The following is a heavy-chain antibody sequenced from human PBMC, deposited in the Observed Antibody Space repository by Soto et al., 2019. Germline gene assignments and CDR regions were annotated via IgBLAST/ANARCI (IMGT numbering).Heavy chain of an antibody. J-gene: IGHJ4*02. D-gene: IGHD6-19*01. Sequence: GGSLRLSCAASGFILSSYAMHWVRQAPGKGPEWVTLTLHDESISYYTESVKGRFTISRDMSKNTLYLQMNSLRAEDTAVFYCAKERSSGWSFDYWGQGTLVTVSS. CDR1: GFILSSYA. CDR2: TLHDESIS. CDR3: AKERSSGWSFDY. V-gene: IGHV3-30*18.